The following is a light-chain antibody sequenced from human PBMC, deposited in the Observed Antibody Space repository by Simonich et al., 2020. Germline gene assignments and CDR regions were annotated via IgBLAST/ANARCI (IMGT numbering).Light chain of an antibody. V-gene: IGKV2-29*02. CDR1: QSLLHSVGKTD. CDR2: EVS. Sequence: DIVMTQTPLSLSVTPGQPASLSCKSSQSLLHSVGKTDLYWYLQKPGQSPQLLIYEVSSRLSGLPDRFSGRGSGTDFTLKISRVEADDVGVYYCMQGIHLPLTFGGGTKVEIK. CDR3: MQGIHLPLT. J-gene: IGKJ4*01.